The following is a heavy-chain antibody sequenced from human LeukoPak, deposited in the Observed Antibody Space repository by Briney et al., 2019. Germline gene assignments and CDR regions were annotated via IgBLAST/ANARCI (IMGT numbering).Heavy chain of an antibody. D-gene: IGHD3-9*01. CDR3: ARGPDWLSYYYYYMDV. CDR2: IYTSGST. J-gene: IGHJ6*03. Sequence: SETLSFTCTVSGGSISSYYWSWIRQPAGKGLEWIGRIYTSGSTNYNPSLKSRVTMSVDTSKNQFSLKLSSVTAADTAVYYCARGPDWLSYYYYYMDVWGKGTTVTVSS. V-gene: IGHV4-4*07. CDR1: GGSISSYY.